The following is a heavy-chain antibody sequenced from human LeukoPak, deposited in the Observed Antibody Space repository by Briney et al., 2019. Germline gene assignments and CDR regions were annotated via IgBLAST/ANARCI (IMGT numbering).Heavy chain of an antibody. Sequence: GESLKISCKGSGYDFSAYWIGWVRPMPGKGLEWMGIIYPGDSDTRYSPSFQGQVTISADKSISTAYLQWSSLKASDTAMYYCARQPDYYDSSRLDYWGQGTLVTVSS. CDR1: GYDFSAYW. CDR2: IYPGDSDT. D-gene: IGHD3-22*01. J-gene: IGHJ4*02. CDR3: ARQPDYYDSSRLDY. V-gene: IGHV5-51*01.